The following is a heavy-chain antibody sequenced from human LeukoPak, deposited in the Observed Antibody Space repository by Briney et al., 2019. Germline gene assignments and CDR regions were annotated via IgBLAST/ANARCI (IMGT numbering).Heavy chain of an antibody. CDR3: ANRAGLPGGLDGGY. J-gene: IGHJ4*02. CDR2: ISYDGSNK. V-gene: IGHV3-30*18. D-gene: IGHD6-13*01. CDR1: GFTFSSYG. Sequence: GGSLRLSCAASGFTFSSYGMHWVRQAPGKGLEWVAVISYDGSNKYYADSVKGRFTISRDNSKNTLYLQMNSLRAEDTAVYYCANRAGLPGGLDGGYWGQGTLVTVSS.